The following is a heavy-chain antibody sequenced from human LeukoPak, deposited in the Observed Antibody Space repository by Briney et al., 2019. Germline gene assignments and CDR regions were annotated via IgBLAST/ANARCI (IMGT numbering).Heavy chain of an antibody. CDR2: IWYDGSNK. D-gene: IGHD6-6*01. CDR1: GFTFSSYG. CDR3: ARERGSSYTFDY. V-gene: IGHV3-33*01. J-gene: IGHJ4*02. Sequence: GGSLRLSCAASGFTFSSYGMHWVRQAPGKGLEWVAVIWYDGSNKYYADSVKGRFTISRDNSKNTLYLQMNSLRAEDTAEYYCARERGSSYTFDYWGQGTLVTVSS.